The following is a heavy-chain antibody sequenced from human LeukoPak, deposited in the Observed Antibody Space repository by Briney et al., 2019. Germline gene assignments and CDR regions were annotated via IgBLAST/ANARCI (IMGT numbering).Heavy chain of an antibody. Sequence: GESLKISCKGSGYSFTSYWITWVRQMPGKGLEWMGRIDPSDSYTNYNPSFQGHVTISADKSISTGYLQWSSLKASDTAMYYCARQPRYCSGCSCSLFDYFDYWGQGTLVTVSS. CDR3: ARQPRYCSGCSCSLFDYFDY. CDR1: GYSFTSYW. D-gene: IGHD2-15*01. J-gene: IGHJ4*02. V-gene: IGHV5-10-1*01. CDR2: IDPSDSYT.